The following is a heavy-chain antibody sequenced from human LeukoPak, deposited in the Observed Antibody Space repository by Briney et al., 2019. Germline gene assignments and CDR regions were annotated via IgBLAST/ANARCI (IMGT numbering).Heavy chain of an antibody. CDR3: ARVSSGATIIVVVIQRAFDY. V-gene: IGHV3-7*01. Sequence: GGSLRLSCAASGFTFSSYWMSWVRQAPGKGLEWVANIKQDGSEKYYVDSVKGRFTISRDNAKNSLYLQMNSLRAEDTAVYYCARVSSGATIIVVVIQRAFDYWGQGTLVTVSS. CDR1: GFTFSSYW. CDR2: IKQDGSEK. J-gene: IGHJ4*02. D-gene: IGHD3-22*01.